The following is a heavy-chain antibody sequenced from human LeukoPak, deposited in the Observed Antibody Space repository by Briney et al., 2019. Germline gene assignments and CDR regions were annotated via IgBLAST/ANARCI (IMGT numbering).Heavy chain of an antibody. CDR3: ARGPHYDSSGRWAPFDY. V-gene: IGHV1-69*05. CDR1: GGTFSSYA. CDR2: IIPIFGTA. J-gene: IGHJ4*02. D-gene: IGHD3-22*01. Sequence: ASVTVSCTASGGTFSSYAISWVRQAPGQGLEWMGGIIPIFGTANYAQKLQGRVTMTTDTSTSTAYMELRSLRSDDTAVYYCARGPHYDSSGRWAPFDYWGQGTLVTVSS.